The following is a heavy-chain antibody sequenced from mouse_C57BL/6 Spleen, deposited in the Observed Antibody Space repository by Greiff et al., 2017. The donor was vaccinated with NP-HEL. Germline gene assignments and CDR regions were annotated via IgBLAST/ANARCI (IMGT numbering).Heavy chain of an antibody. CDR3: TREASYYGSSYYAMDY. Sequence: EVQRVESGEGLVKPGGSLKLSCAASGFTFSSYAMSWVRQTPEKRLEWVAYISSGGDYIYYADTVKGRFTISRDNARNTLYLQRSSLKSEDTAMYYCTREASYYGSSYYAMDYWGQGTSVTVSS. CDR1: GFTFSSYA. J-gene: IGHJ4*01. V-gene: IGHV5-9-1*02. D-gene: IGHD1-1*01. CDR2: ISSGGDYI.